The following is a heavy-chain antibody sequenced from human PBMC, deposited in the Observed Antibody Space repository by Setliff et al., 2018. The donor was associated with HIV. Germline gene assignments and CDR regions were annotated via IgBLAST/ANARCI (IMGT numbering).Heavy chain of an antibody. V-gene: IGHV3-73*01. CDR1: GFTFSSYG. CDR3: TRPQYIYDNSDSDN. CDR2: IKTEAEGYAT. Sequence: GGVLRLSCAASGFTFSSYGMHWVRQASGKGLEWVGRIKTEAEGYATAYAASVKGRFTISRDDSKNTAYLQMNSLKTEDTAIYYCTRPQYIYDNSDSDNWGQGALVTVSS. J-gene: IGHJ4*02. D-gene: IGHD3-22*01.